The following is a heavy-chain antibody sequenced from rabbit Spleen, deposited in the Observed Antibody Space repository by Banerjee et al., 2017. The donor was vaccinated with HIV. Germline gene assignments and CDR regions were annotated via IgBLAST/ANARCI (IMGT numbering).Heavy chain of an antibody. J-gene: IGHJ4*01. CDR2: IDSGSSGFT. CDR3: ARETSSGWGVVSYYFNL. V-gene: IGHV1S40*01. D-gene: IGHD4-1*01. CDR1: GFSFSSSYY. Sequence: QSLEESGGDLVKPGASLTLTCTTSGFSFSSSYYMCWVRQAPGKGLEWIACIDSGSSGFTYFASWAKGRFTISKTSSTTVTLQMTSLTAADTATYFCARETSSGWGVVSYYFNLWGPGTLVTVS.